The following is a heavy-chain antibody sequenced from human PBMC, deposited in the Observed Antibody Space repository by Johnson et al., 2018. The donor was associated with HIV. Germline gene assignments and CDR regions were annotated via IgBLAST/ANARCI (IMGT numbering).Heavy chain of an antibody. CDR3: ARESTRITMILVARAYAFDM. CDR1: GFTFSDYG. Sequence: QVQLVESGGGVVQPGGSLRLSCAASGFTFSDYGMHWVRQAPGKGLEWVAFIQYDGNNKYYVDSVKGRITISRDNAKNSVYRQMNSLRAEDTAVYYCARESTRITMILVARAYAFDMWGQGTMVTVSS. J-gene: IGHJ3*02. V-gene: IGHV3-30*02. CDR2: IQYDGNNK. D-gene: IGHD3-22*01.